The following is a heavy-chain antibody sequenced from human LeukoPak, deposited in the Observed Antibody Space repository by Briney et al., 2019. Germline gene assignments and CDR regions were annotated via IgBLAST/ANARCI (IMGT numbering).Heavy chain of an antibody. D-gene: IGHD5-12*01. V-gene: IGHV3-7*01. Sequence: AAGSLRLSCAASGFTFSTYWMTWVRQAPGKGLGWVANIKEDGSREYYVDSVKGRFTISRDNAKNSLYLQMDSLTAEDTAVYYCARDSPGYGAYVSWGQGTLVSVSS. CDR1: GFTFSTYW. CDR2: IKEDGSRE. CDR3: ARDSPGYGAYVS. J-gene: IGHJ1*01.